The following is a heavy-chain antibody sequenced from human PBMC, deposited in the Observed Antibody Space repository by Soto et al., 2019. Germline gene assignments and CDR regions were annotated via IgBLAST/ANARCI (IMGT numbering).Heavy chain of an antibody. CDR3: ASDTRSGDYRRY. V-gene: IGHV1-69*01. J-gene: IGHJ4*02. D-gene: IGHD4-17*01. Sequence: QVQLVQSGAEVKKPGSSVKVSCKASGGTFSSYAISWVRQAPGQGLEWMGGIIPIFGTANYAQKFQGRVTITADESTSTAYMELSSMISEDTAVCYCASDTRSGDYRRYWGQGTLVTVSS. CDR2: IIPIFGTA. CDR1: GGTFSSYA.